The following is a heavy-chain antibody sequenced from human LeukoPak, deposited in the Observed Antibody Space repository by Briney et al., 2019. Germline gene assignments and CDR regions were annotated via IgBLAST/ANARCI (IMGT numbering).Heavy chain of an antibody. D-gene: IGHD3-10*01. CDR1: GYTFTGYY. J-gene: IGHJ5*02. CDR3: ATGYGSGSYGRFDP. V-gene: IGHV1-2*02. Sequence: SVKVSCKASGYTFTGYYMHWVRQAPGQGLEWMGWINPNSGGTNYAQKFQGRVTMTRDTSISTAYMELSRLRSDDTAVYYCATGYGSGSYGRFDPWGQGTLVTVSS. CDR2: INPNSGGT.